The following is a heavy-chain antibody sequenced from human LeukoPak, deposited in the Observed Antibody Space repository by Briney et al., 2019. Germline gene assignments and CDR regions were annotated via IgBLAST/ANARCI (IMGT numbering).Heavy chain of an antibody. D-gene: IGHD2-15*01. J-gene: IGHJ4*02. CDR3: TTEWFAATPGY. Sequence: GGSLRLSCAASGFTFSNAWMSWVRQAPGKGLEWVGRIKSKTDGGTTDCAAPVKGRFTISRDDSKNTLYLQMNSLKTEDTAVYYCTTEWFAATPGYWGQGTLVTVSS. V-gene: IGHV3-15*01. CDR2: IKSKTDGGTT. CDR1: GFTFSNAW.